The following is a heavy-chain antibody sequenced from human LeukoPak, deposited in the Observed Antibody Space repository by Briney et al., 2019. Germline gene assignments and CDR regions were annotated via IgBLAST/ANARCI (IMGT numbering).Heavy chain of an antibody. J-gene: IGHJ3*02. CDR2: ISSSSSYI. CDR3: ARDTIAGTTSYAFDI. V-gene: IGHV3-21*01. D-gene: IGHD1-20*01. Sequence: GGSLRLSCAASGFTFSSYSMNWVRQAPGKGLEWVSSISSSSSYIYYADSVKGRFTISRDTAKNSLYLQMNSLRAEDTAVYYCARDTIAGTTSYAFDIWGQGTMVTVSS. CDR1: GFTFSSYS.